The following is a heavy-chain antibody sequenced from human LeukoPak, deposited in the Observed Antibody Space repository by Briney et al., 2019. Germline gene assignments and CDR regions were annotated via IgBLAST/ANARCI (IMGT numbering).Heavy chain of an antibody. Sequence: SETLSLTCVVYGVSFSGYCWSWIRQPPGKGLEWIGEINHSGSTNYNPSLTSRVTISVDTSKNQFSLKLRSVTAADTAVYYCARTRWLQSLFDYWGQGTLVTVSS. CDR1: GVSFSGYC. D-gene: IGHD5-24*01. CDR3: ARTRWLQSLFDY. CDR2: INHSGST. V-gene: IGHV4-34*01. J-gene: IGHJ4*02.